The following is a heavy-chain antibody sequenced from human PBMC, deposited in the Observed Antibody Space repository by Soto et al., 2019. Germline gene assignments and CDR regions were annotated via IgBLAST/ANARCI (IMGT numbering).Heavy chain of an antibody. CDR1: GFTFSSYG. J-gene: IGHJ6*02. D-gene: IGHD7-27*01. Sequence: GGSLRLSCAASGFTFSSYGMHWVRQAPGKGLEWVAVISYDGSNKYYADSVKGRFTISRDNSKNTLYLQMNSLRAEDTAVYYCVKDLLGPGRAYGMDVWGQGTTVIVSS. CDR3: VKDLLGPGRAYGMDV. V-gene: IGHV3-30*18. CDR2: ISYDGSNK.